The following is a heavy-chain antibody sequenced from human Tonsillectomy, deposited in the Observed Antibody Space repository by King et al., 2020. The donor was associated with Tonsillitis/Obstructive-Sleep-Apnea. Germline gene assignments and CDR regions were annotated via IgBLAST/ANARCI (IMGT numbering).Heavy chain of an antibody. D-gene: IGHD2-2*01. CDR3: ARSPPEYCSSSNCWGNWFDP. CDR2: IYPGDSDT. Sequence: QLVQSGAEVKKPGESLKISCKGSGFSFTSYWIGWVRQMPGKGLEWMGIIYPGDSDTRYSPSFQGQVTISADKSISTAYLQWSSLKASDTAMYYCARSPPEYCSSSNCWGNWFDPWGQGTLVTVSS. CDR1: GFSFTSYW. V-gene: IGHV5-51*01. J-gene: IGHJ5*02.